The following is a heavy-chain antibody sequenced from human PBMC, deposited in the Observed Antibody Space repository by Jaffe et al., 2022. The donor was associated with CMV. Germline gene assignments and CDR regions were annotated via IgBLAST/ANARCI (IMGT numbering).Heavy chain of an antibody. CDR3: ARGGPNSSGWYPPSYYFDY. CDR1: GDSVSSNSAA. D-gene: IGHD6-19*01. CDR2: TYYRSKWYN. Sequence: QVQLQQSGPGLVKPSQTLSLTCAISGDSVSSNSAAWNWIRQSPSRGLEWLGRTYYRSKWYNDYAVSVKSRITINPDTSKNQFSLQLNSVTPEDTAVYYCARGGPNSSGWYPPSYYFDYWGQGTLVTVSS. V-gene: IGHV6-1*01. J-gene: IGHJ4*02.